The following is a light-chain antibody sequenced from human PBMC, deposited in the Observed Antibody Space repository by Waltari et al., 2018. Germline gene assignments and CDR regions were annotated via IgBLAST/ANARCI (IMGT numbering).Light chain of an antibody. J-gene: IGLJ3*02. V-gene: IGLV2-23*02. CDR3: CSCAGSFTWV. CDR2: DVS. Sequence: QSALTQPASVSGSPGQSFTIPCTGTSSDVGGYNLVPWYQQHPGKAPKLLIYDVSERPSGVSSRFSGSKSGNTASLTISGIQADDEADYYCCSCAGSFTWVFGGGTKVTVL. CDR1: SSDVGGYNL.